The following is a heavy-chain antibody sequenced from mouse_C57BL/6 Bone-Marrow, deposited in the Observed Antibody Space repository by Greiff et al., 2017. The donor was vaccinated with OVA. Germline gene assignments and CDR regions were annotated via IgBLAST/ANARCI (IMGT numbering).Heavy chain of an antibody. Sequence: VQLQQSGAELVKPGASVKLSCKASGYTFTSYWMQWVKQRPGQGLEWIGEIDPSDSYTNYNQKFKGKATLTVDTSSSTSYMQLSSLTSEDSAVYYSPDYAMDYWGQGTSVTVSS. CDR1: GYTFTSYW. CDR3: PDYAMDY. V-gene: IGHV1-50*01. CDR2: IDPSDSYT. J-gene: IGHJ4*01.